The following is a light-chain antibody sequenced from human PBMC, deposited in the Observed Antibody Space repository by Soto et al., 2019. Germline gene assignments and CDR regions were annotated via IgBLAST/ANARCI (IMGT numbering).Light chain of an antibody. V-gene: IGKV1-39*01. CDR2: DAS. Sequence: DIQMTQSPTSLSASVGDRVTITCRASLTVSNYLNWYQQQPGKAPKLLIHDASTLQSGVPSRFSASRSGTDFTLTITRLQSEDFATYYCQQTYSTPWTFGQGTRVEVK. CDR1: LTVSNY. CDR3: QQTYSTPWT. J-gene: IGKJ1*01.